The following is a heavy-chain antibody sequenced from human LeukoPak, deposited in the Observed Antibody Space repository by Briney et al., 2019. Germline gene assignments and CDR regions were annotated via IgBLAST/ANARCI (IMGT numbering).Heavy chain of an antibody. D-gene: IGHD3-22*01. CDR1: GGTFSSYA. CDR3: ARDYYYDSSGYYYNPSDY. Sequence: SVKVSCKASGGTFSSYAISWVRQAPGQGLEWMGRIIPIFGTANYAQKFQGRVTITTDESTSTAYMELSSLRSEDTAVYYCARDYYYDSSGYYYNPSDYWGQGTLVTVSS. V-gene: IGHV1-69*05. J-gene: IGHJ4*02. CDR2: IIPIFGTA.